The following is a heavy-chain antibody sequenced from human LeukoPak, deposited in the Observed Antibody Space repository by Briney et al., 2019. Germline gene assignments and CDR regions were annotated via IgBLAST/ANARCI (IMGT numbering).Heavy chain of an antibody. Sequence: SETLSLTCAVYGGSFSGYYWSWIRQPPGKGLEWIGEINHSGSTNYNPSLKSRVTISVDTSKNQFSLKLSSVTAADTAVYYCARARPYSSSWYNYYGLDVWGQGTTVTVSS. CDR1: GGSFSGYY. J-gene: IGHJ6*02. CDR2: INHSGST. V-gene: IGHV4-34*01. D-gene: IGHD6-13*01. CDR3: ARARPYSSSWYNYYGLDV.